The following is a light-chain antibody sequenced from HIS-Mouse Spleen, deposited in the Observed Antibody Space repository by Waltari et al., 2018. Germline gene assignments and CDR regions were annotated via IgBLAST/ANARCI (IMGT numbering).Light chain of an antibody. J-gene: IGLJ2*01. CDR3: SSYTSSSFNVV. Sequence: QSALTQPASVSGSPGQSITISCTGTSSDVGGYNYVSWYQQHPGKATKLMIYDVSNRPSGVSNRFYGSKSRNTASLTISGLQAEDEADYYCSSYTSSSFNVVFGGGTKLTVL. V-gene: IGLV2-14*03. CDR2: DVS. CDR1: SSDVGGYNY.